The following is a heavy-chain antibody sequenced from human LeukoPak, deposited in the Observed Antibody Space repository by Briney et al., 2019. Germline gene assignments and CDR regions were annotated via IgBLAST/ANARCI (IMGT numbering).Heavy chain of an antibody. CDR2: IRYDGSNK. J-gene: IGHJ4*02. D-gene: IGHD5-18*01. CDR3: AKEGGYSYGYDY. CDR1: GFTFSSYG. Sequence: PGGSLRLSCAASGFTFSSYGMHWVRQAPGKGLEWVAFIRYDGSNKYYADSVKGRFTISRDNSKNTLYLQMNSLRAEDTAVYYCAKEGGYSYGYDYWGQGTLVTVSS. V-gene: IGHV3-30*02.